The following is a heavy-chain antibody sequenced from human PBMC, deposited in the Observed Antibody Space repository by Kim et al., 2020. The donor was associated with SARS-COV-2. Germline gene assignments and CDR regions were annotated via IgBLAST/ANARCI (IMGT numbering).Heavy chain of an antibody. CDR3: ASGSGSYDAFDI. CDR1: GFTFSSYS. Sequence: GGSLRLSCAASGFTFSSYSMNWVRQAPGKGLEWVSSISSSSSYIYYADSVKGRFTISRDNAKNSLYLQMNSLRAEDTAVYYCASGSGSYDAFDIWGQGTMVTVSS. CDR2: ISSSSSYI. D-gene: IGHD3-22*01. J-gene: IGHJ3*02. V-gene: IGHV3-21*01.